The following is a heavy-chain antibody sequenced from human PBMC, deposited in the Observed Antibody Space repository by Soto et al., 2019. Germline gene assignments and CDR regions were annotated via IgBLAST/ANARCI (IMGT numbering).Heavy chain of an antibody. J-gene: IGHJ4*02. CDR2: IFSSGST. Sequence: SETLSLTCTVSGGSINTFYWSWVRQPAGKGLEWIGRIFSSGSTSFNPSLESRVAMSVDTSKNHFSLNLSSVTAADMAVYYCAREGSYSAYNFAHGIQLWSFDFWGQGSLVT. CDR3: AREGSYSAYNFAHGIQLWSFDF. CDR1: GGSINTFY. V-gene: IGHV4-4*07. D-gene: IGHD5-12*01.